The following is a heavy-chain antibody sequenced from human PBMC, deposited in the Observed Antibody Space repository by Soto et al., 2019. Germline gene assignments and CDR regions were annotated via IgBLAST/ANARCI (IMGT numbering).Heavy chain of an antibody. V-gene: IGHV1-24*01. D-gene: IGHD3-16*01. J-gene: IGHJ6*02. CDR3: ATELRLIPGGDYYYGMDV. CDR2: FDPEDGET. CDR1: GYTLTELS. Sequence: QVQLVQSGAEVKKPGASVKVSCKVSGYTLTELSMHWVRQAPGKGLEWMGGFDPEDGETIYAQKXQGRVTMTEEXYTTTXXMELSSLRSEDTAVYYCATELRLIPGGDYYYGMDVWGQGTTVTVSS.